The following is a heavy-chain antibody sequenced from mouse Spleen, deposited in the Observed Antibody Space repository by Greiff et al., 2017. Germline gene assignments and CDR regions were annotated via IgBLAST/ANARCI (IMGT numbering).Heavy chain of an antibody. CDR1: GYTFTSYG. D-gene: IGHD2-1*01. V-gene: IGHV1-81*01. J-gene: IGHJ2*01. CDR3: ARRYYGNYGDYFDY. Sequence: VHLVESGAELARPGASVKLSCKASGYTFTSYGISWVKQRTGQGLEWIGEIYPRSGNTYYNEKFKGKATLTADKSSSTAYMELRSLTSEDSAVYFCARRYYGNYGDYFDYWGQGTTLTVSS. CDR2: IYPRSGNT.